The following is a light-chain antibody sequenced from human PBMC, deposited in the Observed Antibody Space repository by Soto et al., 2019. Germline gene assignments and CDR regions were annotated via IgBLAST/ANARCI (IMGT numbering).Light chain of an antibody. CDR1: QIITNY. V-gene: IGKV1-39*01. J-gene: IGKJ4*01. CDR3: QQSYSTPRT. Sequence: DIQMTQSPSSLSASVEDIVTITCRANQIITNYLNWYQQKPGKAPKVLIYGASSLQSGVPSRFSGSGSGTDFTLTISRLPPEDFATYYCQQSYSTPRTFGGGTKVEIK. CDR2: GAS.